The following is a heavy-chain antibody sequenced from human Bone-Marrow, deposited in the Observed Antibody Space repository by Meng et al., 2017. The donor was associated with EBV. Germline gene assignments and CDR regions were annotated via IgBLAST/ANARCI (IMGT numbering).Heavy chain of an antibody. CDR3: VSGAWFDP. Sequence: AQLVQAGGEVQEPGAAVQVSCKASGYTFTTCDINWGRQATRQGVEWMGWMNPNSGNTGSAQKFQGRVTMTTNTSLSTVYMELSSLTSEDTAVYYCVSGAWFDPWGQGTLVTVSS. V-gene: IGHV1-8*01. J-gene: IGHJ5*02. CDR2: MNPNSGNT. CDR1: GYTFTTCD.